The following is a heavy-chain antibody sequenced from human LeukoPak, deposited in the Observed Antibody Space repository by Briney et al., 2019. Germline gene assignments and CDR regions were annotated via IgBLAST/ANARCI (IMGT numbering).Heavy chain of an antibody. V-gene: IGHV4-34*01. CDR1: GGSFSGYY. J-gene: IGHJ4*02. CDR3: ARAPSGLVEPPTRGDYFDY. CDR2: MNHSGSS. Sequence: SETLSLTCAVYGGSFSGYYWSWIRQSPGEGLEWIGEMNHSGSSNHNPSLKSRVTISVDTSKNQFSLKLRSVTAADTAVYYCARAPSGLVEPPTRGDYFDYWGQGTLVTVSS. D-gene: IGHD2-2*01.